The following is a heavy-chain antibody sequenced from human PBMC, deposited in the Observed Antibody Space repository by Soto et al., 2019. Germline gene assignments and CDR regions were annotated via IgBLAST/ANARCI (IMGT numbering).Heavy chain of an antibody. V-gene: IGHV3-7*01. Sequence: GGSLRLSCAASGFTFSSYWMSWVRQAPGKGLEWVANIKQDGSEKYYVDSVKGRFTISRDNAKNSLYLQMNSLRAEDTAVYYCARDRLVAGVSDAFDIWGQGTMVTVSS. D-gene: IGHD6-19*01. CDR3: ARDRLVAGVSDAFDI. CDR2: IKQDGSEK. CDR1: GFTFSSYW. J-gene: IGHJ3*02.